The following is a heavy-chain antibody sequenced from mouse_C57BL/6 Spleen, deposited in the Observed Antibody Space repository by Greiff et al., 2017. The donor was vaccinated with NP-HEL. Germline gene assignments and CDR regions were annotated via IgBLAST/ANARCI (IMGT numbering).Heavy chain of an antibody. CDR2: IDPSDSYT. D-gene: IGHD2-3*01. Sequence: VQLQQPGAELVMPGASVKLSCKASGYTFTSYWMHWVKQRPGQGLEWIGEIDPSDSYTNYNQKFKGKSTLTVDKSSSTAYMQLSSLTSEDSAVYYCARLDDYFDYWGQGTTLTVSS. CDR1: GYTFTSYW. V-gene: IGHV1-69*01. CDR3: ARLDDYFDY. J-gene: IGHJ2*01.